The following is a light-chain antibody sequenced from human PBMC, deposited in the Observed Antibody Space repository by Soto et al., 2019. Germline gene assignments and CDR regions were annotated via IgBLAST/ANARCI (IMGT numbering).Light chain of an antibody. CDR1: QGINSW. Sequence: QMTQSPSAVSAAVGDRVTITCRSSQGINSWLAWYQQKPGKAPELLIYAASSLQSGVPSRFSGSGSGTDFTLTISSLQHDDFATYYCQQASSFPLTFGGGTKVDIK. V-gene: IGKV1-12*01. J-gene: IGKJ4*01. CDR2: AAS. CDR3: QQASSFPLT.